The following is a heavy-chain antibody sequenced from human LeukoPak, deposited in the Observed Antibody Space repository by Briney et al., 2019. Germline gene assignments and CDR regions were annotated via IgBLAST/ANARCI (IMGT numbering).Heavy chain of an antibody. CDR1: GFTFSSYS. CDR2: ISSSSSYI. CDR3: ARWGSSSWYEDAFDI. J-gene: IGHJ3*02. D-gene: IGHD6-13*01. V-gene: IGHV3-21*01. Sequence: GGSLRLSCAASGFTFSSYSMNWVRQAPGKGLEWVSSISSSSSYIYYADPVKGRFTISRDNAKKSLYLQMNSLRAEDTAVYYCARWGSSSWYEDAFDIWGQGTMVTVSS.